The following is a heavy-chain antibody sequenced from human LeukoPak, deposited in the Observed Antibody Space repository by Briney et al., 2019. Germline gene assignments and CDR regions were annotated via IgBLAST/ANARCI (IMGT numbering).Heavy chain of an antibody. Sequence: SETLSLTCAVYGGSFSGYYWSWIRQPPGKGLEWIGEINHSESTNYNPSLKSRVTISVDTSKNQFSLKLSSVTAADTAVYYCARRRRILVGANAGGYFDYWGQGTLVTVSS. CDR1: GGSFSGYY. D-gene: IGHD1-26*01. V-gene: IGHV4-34*01. J-gene: IGHJ4*02. CDR2: INHSEST. CDR3: ARRRRILVGANAGGYFDY.